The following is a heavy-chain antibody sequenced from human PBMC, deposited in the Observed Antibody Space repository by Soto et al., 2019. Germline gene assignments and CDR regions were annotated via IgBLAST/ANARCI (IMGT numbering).Heavy chain of an antibody. J-gene: IGHJ4*02. CDR2: IIPILGIA. V-gene: IGHV1-69*02. CDR1: GGTFSSYT. Sequence: QVQLVQSGAEVKKPGSSVKVSCKASGGTFSSYTISWVRQAPGQGLEWMGRIIPILGIANYAPTFQGRVTITADKSTSTAYMELSSLRSEDTAVYYCARSRLAAAGMGADYWGQGTLVTVSS. CDR3: ARSRLAAAGMGADY. D-gene: IGHD6-13*01.